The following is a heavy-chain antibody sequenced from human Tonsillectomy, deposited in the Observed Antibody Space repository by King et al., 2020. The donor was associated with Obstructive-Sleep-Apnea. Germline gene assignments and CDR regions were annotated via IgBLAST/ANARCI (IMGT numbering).Heavy chain of an antibody. CDR2: ISYDGSLT. CDR1: GFTFHNND. V-gene: IGHV3-30*18. D-gene: IGHD3-10*01. Sequence: QLVQSGGGVVQPGRSLRLSCAASGFTFHNNDMHWVRQAPGKGLEWVAGISYDGSLTNYAGSVKGRFTISRDNSENTLFLQMSSLTAEDTALYYCAKDRADLSALDYWGQGSLVTVSS. J-gene: IGHJ4*02. CDR3: AKDRADLSALDY.